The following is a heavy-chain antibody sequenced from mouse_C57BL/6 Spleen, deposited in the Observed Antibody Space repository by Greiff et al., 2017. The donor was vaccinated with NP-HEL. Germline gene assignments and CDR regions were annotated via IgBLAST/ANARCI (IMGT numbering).Heavy chain of an antibody. V-gene: IGHV3-6*01. J-gene: IGHJ2*01. CDR2: ISYDGSN. CDR3: AREDYESFDY. D-gene: IGHD1-1*01. Sequence: VQLQQSGPGLVKPSQSLSLTCSVTGYSITSGYYWNWIRQFPGNKLEWMGDISYDGSNNYNPSLKNRISISRDTSKNQLFLKMNSVTTEDTATYYCAREDYESFDYWGQGTTLTVSS. CDR1: GYSITSGYY.